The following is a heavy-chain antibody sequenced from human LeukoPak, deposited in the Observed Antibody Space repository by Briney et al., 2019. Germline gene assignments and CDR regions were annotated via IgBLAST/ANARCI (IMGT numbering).Heavy chain of an antibody. CDR2: INHRGST. D-gene: IGHD5-24*01. J-gene: IGHJ3*02. CDR1: GGSFSGYY. V-gene: IGHV4-34*01. CDR3: ARVRPKRWLQLGQNAFDI. Sequence: SETLSLTCAVYGGSFSGYYWSWIRQPPGKGLEWIGEINHRGSTNYNPSLKSRVTISVDTSKNQFSLKLSSVTAADTAVYYCARVRPKRWLQLGQNAFDIWGQGTMVTVSS.